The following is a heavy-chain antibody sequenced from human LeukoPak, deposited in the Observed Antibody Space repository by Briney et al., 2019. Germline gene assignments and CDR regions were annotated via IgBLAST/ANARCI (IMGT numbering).Heavy chain of an antibody. CDR3: ARRSRGYSGYYFDY. J-gene: IGHJ4*02. D-gene: IGHD5-12*01. CDR1: GGSISSYY. CDR2: IYYSGST. V-gene: IGHV4-59*12. Sequence: SETLSLTCTVSGGSISSYYWSWIRQPPGKGLEWIGYIYYSGSTNYNPSLKSRVTISVDRSKNQFSLKLSSVTAADTAVYYCARRSRGYSGYYFDYWGQGTLVTVSS.